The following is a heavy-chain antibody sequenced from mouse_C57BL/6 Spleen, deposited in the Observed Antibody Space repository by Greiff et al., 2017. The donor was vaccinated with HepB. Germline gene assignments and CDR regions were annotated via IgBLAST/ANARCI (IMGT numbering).Heavy chain of an antibody. CDR3: ARSQYYGSSRYFDV. CDR1: GYTFTSYW. CDR2: IDPSDSYT. J-gene: IGHJ1*03. Sequence: VQLQQSGAELVMPGASVKLSCKASGYTFTSYWMHWVKQRPGQGLEWIGEIDPSDSYTNYNQKFKGKSTLTVDKSSSTAYMQLSSLTSEDSAVYYCARSQYYGSSRYFDVWGTGTTVTVSS. D-gene: IGHD1-1*01. V-gene: IGHV1-69*01.